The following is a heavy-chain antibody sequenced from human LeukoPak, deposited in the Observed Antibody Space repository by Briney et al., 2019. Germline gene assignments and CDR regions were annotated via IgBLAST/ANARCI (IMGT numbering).Heavy chain of an antibody. Sequence: ASVKVSCKASGGTFSSYAISWVRQAPGQGLEWMGGIIPIFGTANYAQKFQGRVTITADESTSTAYMELSSLRSEDTAVYYCARGDRWFHNNISGPRGNFQHWGQGTLVSVSS. CDR2: IIPIFGTA. V-gene: IGHV1-69*13. D-gene: IGHD3-22*01. CDR3: ARGDRWFHNNISGPRGNFQH. CDR1: GGTFSSYA. J-gene: IGHJ1*01.